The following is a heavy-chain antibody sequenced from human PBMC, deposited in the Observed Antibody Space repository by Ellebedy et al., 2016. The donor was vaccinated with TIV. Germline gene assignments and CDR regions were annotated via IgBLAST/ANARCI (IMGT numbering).Heavy chain of an antibody. V-gene: IGHV3-49*03. CDR1: GFTFGDYA. Sequence: GESLKISXTASGFTFGDYATSWFRQAPGKGLEWVGFIRSKAYGGTTEYAASVKGRFTISRDDSKSIAYLQMNSLKTEDTAVYYCTRAPVYYYGSGSSSYYYYGMDVWGQGTTVTVSS. J-gene: IGHJ6*02. CDR2: IRSKAYGGTT. CDR3: TRAPVYYYGSGSSSYYYYGMDV. D-gene: IGHD3-10*01.